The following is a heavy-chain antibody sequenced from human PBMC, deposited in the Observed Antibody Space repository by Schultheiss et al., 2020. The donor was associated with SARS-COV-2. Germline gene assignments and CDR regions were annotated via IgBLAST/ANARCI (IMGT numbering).Heavy chain of an antibody. CDR3: ARGHYSPYCSSTSCYSEDLYYFDY. Sequence: GGSLRLSCAASGFTFSSYSMNWVRQAPGKGLEWVSSISSSSSYIYYADSVKGRITISRDNAKNSLYLQMNSLRAEDTAVYYCARGHYSPYCSSTSCYSEDLYYFDYWGQGTLVTVSS. CDR1: GFTFSSYS. J-gene: IGHJ4*02. V-gene: IGHV3-21*01. CDR2: ISSSSSYI. D-gene: IGHD2-2*01.